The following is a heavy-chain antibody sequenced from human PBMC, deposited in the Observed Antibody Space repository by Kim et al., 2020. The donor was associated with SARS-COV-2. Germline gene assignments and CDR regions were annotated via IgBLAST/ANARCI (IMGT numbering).Heavy chain of an antibody. Sequence: GGSLRLSCLASGFTFNTYGMHWVRQAPGKGLEWVAVIWYDGRNENYAESVKGRLTISRDNSENTLYLQMHRLRAEDTAVYYCARDAVAAAVEPHYLYYGMDVWGQGTTVAV. V-gene: IGHV3-33*01. D-gene: IGHD6-13*01. CDR3: ARDAVAAAVEPHYLYYGMDV. J-gene: IGHJ6*02. CDR1: GFTFNTYG. CDR2: IWYDGRNE.